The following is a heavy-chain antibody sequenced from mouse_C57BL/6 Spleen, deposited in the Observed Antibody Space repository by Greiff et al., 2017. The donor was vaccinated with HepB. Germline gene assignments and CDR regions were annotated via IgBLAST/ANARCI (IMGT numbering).Heavy chain of an antibody. CDR3: ARRSSGYGDAMDY. D-gene: IGHD3-2*02. J-gene: IGHJ4*01. CDR2: IDPSDSYT. Sequence: QVQLQQPGAELVKPGASVKLSCKASGYTFTSYWMQWVKQRPGQGLEWIGEIDPSDSYTNYNQKFKGKATLTVDTSSSTAYMQLSSLTSEDSAVYYCARRSSGYGDAMDYWGQGTSVTVSS. CDR1: GYTFTSYW. V-gene: IGHV1-50*01.